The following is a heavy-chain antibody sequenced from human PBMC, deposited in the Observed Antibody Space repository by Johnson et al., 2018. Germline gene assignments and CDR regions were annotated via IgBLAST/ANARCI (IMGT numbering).Heavy chain of an antibody. D-gene: IGHD2-21*02. Sequence: QVQLVQSGGGVVQPGRSLRLSCAASGFTFSTYGMHWVRQAPGKGLEWVAVIWYDGSNKYYADSVKGRFTISRDNSKNTRYLQMNSLRAEDTAVYYCAKLDRAYCGGDCYPPRAMDVGGQGTSVTVSS. CDR1: GFTFSTYG. V-gene: IGHV3-33*03. J-gene: IGHJ6*02. CDR2: IWYDGSNK. CDR3: AKLDRAYCGGDCYPPRAMDV.